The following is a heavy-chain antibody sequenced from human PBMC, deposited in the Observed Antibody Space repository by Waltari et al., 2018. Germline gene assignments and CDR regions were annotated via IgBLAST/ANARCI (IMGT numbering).Heavy chain of an antibody. D-gene: IGHD6-13*01. CDR3: ATAIPSSWRRFDY. V-gene: IGHV1-24*01. CDR1: GYTLTELS. Sequence: QVQLVQSGAEVKKPGASVQVSCKVSGYTLTELSLHWVVRAPGKGLEWMGGFDPEDGETIYAQKFQGRVTMTEDTSTDTAYMELSSLRSEDTAVYYCATAIPSSWRRFDYWGQGTLVTVSS. J-gene: IGHJ4*02. CDR2: FDPEDGET.